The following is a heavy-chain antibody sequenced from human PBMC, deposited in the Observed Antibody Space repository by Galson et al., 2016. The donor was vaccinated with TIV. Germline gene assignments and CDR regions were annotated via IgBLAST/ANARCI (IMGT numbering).Heavy chain of an antibody. CDR1: GGSINSAGYY. V-gene: IGHV4-31*11. D-gene: IGHD2-15*01. Sequence: TLSLTCDVSGGSINSAGYYWSWLRQQSGEGLEWIAYIHSSGITYYNPSLKSRVTLSVETSKSQFSLNLSSVTAADPAVYFCARLFFFDTINVLVGAFDVWGHGTMVSVSS. CDR2: IHSSGIT. J-gene: IGHJ3*01. CDR3: ARLFFFDTINVLVGAFDV.